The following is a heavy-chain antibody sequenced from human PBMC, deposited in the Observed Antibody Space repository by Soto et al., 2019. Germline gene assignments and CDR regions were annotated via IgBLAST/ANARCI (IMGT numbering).Heavy chain of an antibody. CDR1: GGSISSYY. V-gene: IGHV4-59*01. D-gene: IGHD1-26*01. Sequence: SETQSLTCTVSGGSISSYYWSWIRQPPGKGLEWIGYIYYSGRNNYNPSLKRRVTISVDTSKNQFSLKLSSVTAADTAVYYCARDWSGSYYFSFDIWGQGTMVTVSS. CDR2: IYYSGRN. CDR3: ARDWSGSYYFSFDI. J-gene: IGHJ3*02.